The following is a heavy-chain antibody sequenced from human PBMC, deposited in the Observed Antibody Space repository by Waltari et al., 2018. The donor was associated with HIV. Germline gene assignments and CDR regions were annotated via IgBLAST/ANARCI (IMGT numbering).Heavy chain of an antibody. D-gene: IGHD6-19*01. CDR2: ISRSGNTK. Sequence: EVQLVDSGGGLVQPGGSLRLSGAASGFIFRSYTVNWVRQAPGKGLEWVSYISRSGNTKYYADSVKGRFTIFRDNAKNSLYLQMNSLRDEDTAVYYCARDPEWLVEGGDYWGQGTLVTVSS. CDR3: ARDPEWLVEGGDY. CDR1: GFIFRSYT. V-gene: IGHV3-48*02. J-gene: IGHJ4*02.